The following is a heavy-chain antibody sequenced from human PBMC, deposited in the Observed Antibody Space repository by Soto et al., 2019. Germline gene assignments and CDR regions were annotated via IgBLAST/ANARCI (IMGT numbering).Heavy chain of an antibody. CDR1: GYTFFTYD. Sequence: KVSCKASGYTFFTYDISWVRQAPGQGLEWMGWISTYSGDTKYAQKFQGRVTMTTDTSTTTAYLELRSLRSDDTAVYYCARHHGPTASENWFDPWGQGTLVTVSS. V-gene: IGHV1-18*01. D-gene: IGHD4-17*01. J-gene: IGHJ5*02. CDR3: ARHHGPTASENWFDP. CDR2: ISTYSGDT.